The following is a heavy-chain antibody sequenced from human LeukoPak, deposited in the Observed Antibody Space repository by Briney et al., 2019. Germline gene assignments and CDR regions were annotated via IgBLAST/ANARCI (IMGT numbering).Heavy chain of an antibody. CDR3: ATTAGYCSGGSCYF. D-gene: IGHD2-15*01. CDR2: IYYSGST. J-gene: IGHJ4*02. Sequence: SETLSLTCTVSGGSISSSSYYWGWIGQPPGKGLEWIGSIYYSGSTYYNPSLKSRVTISVDTSKNQFSLKLSSVTAADTAVYYCATTAGYCSGGSCYFWGQGTLVTVSS. V-gene: IGHV4-39*01. CDR1: GGSISSSSYY.